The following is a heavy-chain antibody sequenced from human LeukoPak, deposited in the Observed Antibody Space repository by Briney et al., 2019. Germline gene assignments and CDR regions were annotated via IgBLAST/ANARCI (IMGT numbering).Heavy chain of an antibody. J-gene: IGHJ5*02. CDR1: GYTFTSYY. Sequence: ASVKVSCKASGYTFTSYYMHWVRQAPGQGLEWMGIINPSGGSTSYAQKFQGRVTITADKSTSTAYMELSSLRSEDTAVYYCARDRCSSTSCKNWFDPWGQGTLVTVSS. D-gene: IGHD2-2*01. V-gene: IGHV1-46*01. CDR3: ARDRCSSTSCKNWFDP. CDR2: INPSGGST.